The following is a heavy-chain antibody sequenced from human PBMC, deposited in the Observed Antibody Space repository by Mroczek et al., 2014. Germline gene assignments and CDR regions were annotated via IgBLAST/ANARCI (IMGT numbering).Heavy chain of an antibody. CDR3: ACIDILTGYSYGMDV. Sequence: QVQLQESGPGLVKPSETLSLTCTVSGGSISSYYWSWIRQPAGKGLEWIGRIYTSGSTNYNPSLKSRVTMSVDTSKNQFSLKLSSVTAADTAVYYCACIDILTGYSYGMDVWGQGTTVTVSS. CDR2: IYTSGST. CDR1: GGSISSYY. V-gene: IGHV4-4*07. J-gene: IGHJ6*02. D-gene: IGHD3-9*01.